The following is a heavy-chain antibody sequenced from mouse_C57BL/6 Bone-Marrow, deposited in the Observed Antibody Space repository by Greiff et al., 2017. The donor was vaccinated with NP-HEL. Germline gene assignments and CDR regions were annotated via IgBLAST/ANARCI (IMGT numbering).Heavy chain of an antibody. Sequence: EVQLQQSGPELVKPGASVKISCKASGYTFTDYYMNWVKQSHGKSLEWIGDINPNNGGTSYNQKFKGKATLTVDQSSSTAYMELRSLTSEDSAVYYCASGTVVAFYYFDYWGQGTTLTVSS. D-gene: IGHD1-1*01. CDR3: ASGTVVAFYYFDY. CDR1: GYTFTDYY. CDR2: INPNNGGT. J-gene: IGHJ2*01. V-gene: IGHV1-26*01.